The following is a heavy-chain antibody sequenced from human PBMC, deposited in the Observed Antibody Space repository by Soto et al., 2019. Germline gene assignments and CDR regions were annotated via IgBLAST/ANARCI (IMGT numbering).Heavy chain of an antibody. CDR2: ISGGGHYT. D-gene: IGHD3-22*01. J-gene: IGHJ4*02. CDR1: GFTFSTYA. Sequence: GGSLRLSCAASGFTFSTYAMSWVRQAPGKGLEWVSLISGGGHYTYYADSVKGRFTISRDNSKNTLFLQMNSMRAEDTAVYYCAKHYDINGYNCDYWGQGALVTVSS. V-gene: IGHV3-23*01. CDR3: AKHYDINGYNCDY.